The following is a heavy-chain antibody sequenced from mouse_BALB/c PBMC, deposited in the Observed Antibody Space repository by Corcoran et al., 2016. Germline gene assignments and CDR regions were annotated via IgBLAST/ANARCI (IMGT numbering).Heavy chain of an antibody. CDR2: INPYNDGT. Sequence: EVQLQQSGPELVKPGASVKMSCKASGYTFTSYVMHWVKQKPGQGLEWIGYINPYNDGTKYNEKFKGKATLTSDKSSSTAYMELSSLTSEDSAVYYCARAAARATYYATDYWGQGTSVTVSS. CDR1: GYTFTSYV. J-gene: IGHJ4*01. D-gene: IGHD3-1*01. V-gene: IGHV1S136*01. CDR3: ARAAARATYYATDY.